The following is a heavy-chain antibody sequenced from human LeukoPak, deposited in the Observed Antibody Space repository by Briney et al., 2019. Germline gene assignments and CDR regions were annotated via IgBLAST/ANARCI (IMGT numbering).Heavy chain of an antibody. CDR1: GFTFSSYA. V-gene: IGHV3-23*01. Sequence: PGGSLRLSCAASGFTFSSYAMSWVRQAPGKGLECVSVISGSGGSTYYADSVKGRFTVSRDNSKNTLYLQMNSLRAEDTAIYYCAKGSQYHGSGSYPYYWGQGTLVTVSS. D-gene: IGHD3-10*01. CDR3: AKGSQYHGSGSYPYY. CDR2: ISGSGGST. J-gene: IGHJ4*02.